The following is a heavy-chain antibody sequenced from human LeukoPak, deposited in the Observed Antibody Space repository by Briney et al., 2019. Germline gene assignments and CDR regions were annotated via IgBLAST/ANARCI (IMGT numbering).Heavy chain of an antibody. CDR2: IYYSGST. Sequence: SETLSLTCTVSGGSISSYYWSWIRQPPGKGLEWIGYIYYSGSTNYNPSLKSRVTISVDTSKNQFSLKLSSVTAADTAVYYCARGPASSGYYLYYFDYWGQGTLVTVSS. CDR1: GGSISSYY. CDR3: ARGPASSGYYLYYFDY. J-gene: IGHJ4*02. V-gene: IGHV4-59*01. D-gene: IGHD3-22*01.